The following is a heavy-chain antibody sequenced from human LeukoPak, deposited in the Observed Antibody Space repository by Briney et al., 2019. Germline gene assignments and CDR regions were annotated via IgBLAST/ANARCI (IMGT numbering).Heavy chain of an antibody. Sequence: ASVKVSCKASGYTFTSYYMHWVRQAPGQGLEWMGIINPSGGSTSYAQKFQGRVTMTRDTSTSTVYMELSSLRSEDTAVYYCARDRISGWGHGLGPVDYWGQGTLVTVSS. CDR1: GYTFTSYY. V-gene: IGHV1-46*01. CDR3: ARDRISGWGHGLGPVDY. J-gene: IGHJ4*02. CDR2: INPSGGST. D-gene: IGHD2-15*01.